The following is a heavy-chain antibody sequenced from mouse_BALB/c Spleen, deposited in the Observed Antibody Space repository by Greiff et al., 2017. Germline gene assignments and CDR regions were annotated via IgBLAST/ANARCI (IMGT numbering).Heavy chain of an antibody. CDR3: ASGKPPEVYAMDY. J-gene: IGHJ4*01. CDR2: ISDGGSYT. V-gene: IGHV5-4*02. CDR1: GFTFSDYY. Sequence: EVQRVESGGGLVKPGGSLKLSCAASGFTFSDYYMYWVRQTPEKRLEWVATISDGGSYTYYPDSVKGRFTISRDNAKNNLYLQMSSLKSEDTAMYSCASGKPPEVYAMDYWGQGTSVTVSS.